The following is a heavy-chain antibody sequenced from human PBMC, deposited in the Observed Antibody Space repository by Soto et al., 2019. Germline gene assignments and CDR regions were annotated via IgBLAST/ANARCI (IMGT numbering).Heavy chain of an antibody. CDR1: GFTFRNYA. CDR3: ARVPPATYYYDSSGRIH. D-gene: IGHD3-22*01. J-gene: IGHJ4*02. Sequence: PGGSLRLSCAASGFTFRNYAMSWVRQAPGKGLEWVSGISDSGGSTYSADSVKGRFTTSRDNSKNTLYLQMNSLRAEDTAVYYCARVPPATYYYDSSGRIHWGQGTLVTVSS. CDR2: ISDSGGST. V-gene: IGHV3-23*01.